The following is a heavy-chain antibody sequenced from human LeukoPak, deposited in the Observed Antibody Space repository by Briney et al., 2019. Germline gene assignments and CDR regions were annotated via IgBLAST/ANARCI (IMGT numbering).Heavy chain of an antibody. D-gene: IGHD2-2*02. J-gene: IGHJ3*02. V-gene: IGHV3-23*01. CDR1: GFTFSSYA. CDR2: ISGSGGST. Sequence: GGSLRLSCAASGFTFSSYAMSWVRQAPGKGLEWVSAISGSGGSTYYADSVKGRFTISRDNAKNSLYLQMNSLRAEDTAVYYCAREGGCSSTSCYIAAFDIWGQGTMVTVSS. CDR3: AREGGCSSTSCYIAAFDI.